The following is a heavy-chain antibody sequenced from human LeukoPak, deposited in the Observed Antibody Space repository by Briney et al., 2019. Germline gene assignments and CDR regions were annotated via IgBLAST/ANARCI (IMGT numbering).Heavy chain of an antibody. Sequence: PSETLSLTCTVSGGSIRSSSNYWGWIRQPPGKGLEWIGSIYYSGSTYYNPSLKSRVTISVDTSKNQFSLKVSSVTAADTAMYYCARVLAIAAAVNFDYWGQGTLVTVSS. CDR1: GGSIRSSSNY. CDR2: IYYSGST. J-gene: IGHJ4*02. CDR3: ARVLAIAAAVNFDY. D-gene: IGHD6-13*01. V-gene: IGHV4-39*07.